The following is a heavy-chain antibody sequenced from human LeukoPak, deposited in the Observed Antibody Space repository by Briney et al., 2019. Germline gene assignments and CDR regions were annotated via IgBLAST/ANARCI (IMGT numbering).Heavy chain of an antibody. CDR3: ARGTLDYDILTNAFDI. CDR2: ISSSGSTI. J-gene: IGHJ3*02. V-gene: IGHV3-11*01. CDR1: GFTFSGYY. D-gene: IGHD3-9*01. Sequence: GGSLRLSCAASGFTFSGYYMSWIRQAPGKGLEWVSYISSSGSTIYYADSVKGRFTISRDNAKNSLYLQMNSLRAEDTAVYYCARGTLDYDILTNAFDIWGQGTMVTVSS.